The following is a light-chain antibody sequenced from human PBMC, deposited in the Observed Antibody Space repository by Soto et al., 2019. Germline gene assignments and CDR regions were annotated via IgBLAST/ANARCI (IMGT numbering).Light chain of an antibody. CDR2: EVN. J-gene: IGLJ3*02. V-gene: IGLV2-8*01. Sequence: QSVLTQPPSASGSPGQSVTISCTGTSSDIGGYNSVSWYQQHPGKAPRLMIYEVNKRPSGVPDRFSGSKSGYTASLTVSGLQTEDEAFYYCSSSAGIYHYLVFXGGTKGTVL. CDR3: SSSAGIYHYLV. CDR1: SSDIGGYNS.